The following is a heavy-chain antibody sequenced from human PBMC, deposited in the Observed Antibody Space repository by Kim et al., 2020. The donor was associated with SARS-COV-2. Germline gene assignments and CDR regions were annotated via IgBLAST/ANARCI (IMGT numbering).Heavy chain of an antibody. Sequence: SETLSLTCAVSGGSISSSNWWSWVRQPPGKGLEWIGEIYHSGSTNYNPSLKSRVTISVDKSKNQFSLKLSSVTAADTAVYYCARPSQLNYYDSSGYYLDWGQGTLVTVSS. CDR3: ARPSQLNYYDSSGYYLD. CDR2: IYHSGST. CDR1: GGSISSSNW. D-gene: IGHD3-22*01. V-gene: IGHV4-4*02. J-gene: IGHJ4*02.